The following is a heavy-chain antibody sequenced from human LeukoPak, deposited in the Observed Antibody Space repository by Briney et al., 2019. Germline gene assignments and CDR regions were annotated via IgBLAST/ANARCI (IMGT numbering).Heavy chain of an antibody. D-gene: IGHD5-24*01. CDR1: GFMFSSNW. V-gene: IGHV3-7*03. CDR3: AKEGRSLQTY. Sequence: GGSLRLSCAASGFMFSSNWMSWVRRAPGKGLEWVANIKEDGTETYYVDSVKGRFTISRDNAKNSLYLQMNSLRVEDTAVYYCAKEGRSLQTYWGQGTLVTVSS. CDR2: IKEDGTET. J-gene: IGHJ4*02.